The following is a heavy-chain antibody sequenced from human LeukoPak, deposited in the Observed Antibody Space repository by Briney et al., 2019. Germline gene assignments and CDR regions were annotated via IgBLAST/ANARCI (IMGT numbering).Heavy chain of an antibody. CDR1: GFTFSSYW. Sequence: GGSLRLSCAASGFTFSSYWMTWVRQAPGKELEWVAKIKQDGSEKYYVDSVKGRFTISRDNAKNSLYLQMYSLRAEDTAVYYCALSRTLDYWGQGTLVTVSS. J-gene: IGHJ4*02. V-gene: IGHV3-7*01. D-gene: IGHD6-13*01. CDR3: ALSRTLDY. CDR2: IKQDGSEK.